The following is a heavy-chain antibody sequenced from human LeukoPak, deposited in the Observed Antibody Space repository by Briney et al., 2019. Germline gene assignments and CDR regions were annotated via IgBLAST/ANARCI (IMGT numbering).Heavy chain of an antibody. Sequence: ASVKVSCKASGYTFTSYDVNWVRQATGQGLEWMGWMNPNSGNTGYAQKFQGRVTMTRNTSISTAYMELSSLRSEDTAVYYCARASYSSSWYGGYYYGMDVWGQGTTVTVSS. CDR3: ARASYSSSWYGGYYYGMDV. J-gene: IGHJ6*02. CDR2: MNPNSGNT. V-gene: IGHV1-8*01. D-gene: IGHD6-13*01. CDR1: GYTFTSYD.